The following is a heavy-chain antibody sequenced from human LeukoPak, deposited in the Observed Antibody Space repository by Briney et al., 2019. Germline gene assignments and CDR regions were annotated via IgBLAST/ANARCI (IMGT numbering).Heavy chain of an antibody. CDR1: GFTFDDYA. V-gene: IGHV3-9*01. CDR2: ISWNSGSI. J-gene: IGHJ5*02. CDR3: EKDRYSSGYENWFDP. D-gene: IGHD6-19*01. Sequence: GGSLRLSCAASGFTFDDYAMHWVRQAPGKGLEWVSGISWNSGSIGYADSVKGRFTISRDNAKNSLYLQMNSLRAEDTALYYCEKDRYSSGYENWFDPWGQGTLVTVSS.